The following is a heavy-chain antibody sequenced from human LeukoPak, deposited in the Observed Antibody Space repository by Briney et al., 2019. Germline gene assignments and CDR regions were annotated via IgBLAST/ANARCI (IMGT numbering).Heavy chain of an antibody. CDR3: ARQGRSSWYGPYLGYYYYGMDV. V-gene: IGHV4-59*08. CDR1: GGSISSYY. J-gene: IGHJ6*02. D-gene: IGHD6-13*01. Sequence: SETLSLTCTVSGGSISSYYWSWIRQPPGKGLEWIGYIYYSGSTNYNPSLKSRVTISVDTSKNQFSLKLSSVTAADTAVYYCARQGRSSWYGPYLGYYYYGMDVWGQGTTVTVSS. CDR2: IYYSGST.